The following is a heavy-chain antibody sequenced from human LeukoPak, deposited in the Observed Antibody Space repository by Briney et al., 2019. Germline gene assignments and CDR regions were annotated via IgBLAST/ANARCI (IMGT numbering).Heavy chain of an antibody. CDR3: AREFLPFRVGATNLRLDY. J-gene: IGHJ4*02. Sequence: GGSLRLSCAASGFTVSSNYMSWVRQAPGKGLEWVSVIYSGGSTYYADSVKGRFTISRDNSKNTLYLQMNSLRAEDTAVYYCAREFLPFRVGATNLRLDYWGQGTLVTVSS. CDR1: GFTVSSNY. V-gene: IGHV3-53*01. CDR2: IYSGGST. D-gene: IGHD1-26*01.